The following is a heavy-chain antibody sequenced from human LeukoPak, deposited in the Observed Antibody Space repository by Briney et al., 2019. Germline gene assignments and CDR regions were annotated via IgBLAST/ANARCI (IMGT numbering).Heavy chain of an antibody. V-gene: IGHV3-21*01. CDR1: GFTFSSYS. CDR3: ARVKYVRGVTQYYFDY. CDR2: ISSSSSYI. J-gene: IGHJ4*02. Sequence: GGSLRLSCAASGFTFSSYSMNWDRQAPGKGLEWVSSISSSSSYIYYADSVKGRFTISRDNAKNSLYLQMNSPRAEDTAVYYCARVKYVRGVTQYYFDYWGQGTLVTVSS. D-gene: IGHD3-10*01.